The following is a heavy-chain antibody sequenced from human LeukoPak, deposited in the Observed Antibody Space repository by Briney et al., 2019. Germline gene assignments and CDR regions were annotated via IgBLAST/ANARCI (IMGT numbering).Heavy chain of an antibody. CDR3: ARSYYVWGSYPLDY. V-gene: IGHV7-4-1*02. CDR2: INTNTGNP. Sequence: ASVKVSCKASGYTFTGYYMHWVRQAPGQGLEWMGWINTNTGNPTYAQRFTGRFVFSLDISVSTAYLQISSLKAEDTAVYYCARSYYVWGSYPLDYWGQGTLVTVSS. CDR1: GYTFTGYY. J-gene: IGHJ4*02. D-gene: IGHD3-16*02.